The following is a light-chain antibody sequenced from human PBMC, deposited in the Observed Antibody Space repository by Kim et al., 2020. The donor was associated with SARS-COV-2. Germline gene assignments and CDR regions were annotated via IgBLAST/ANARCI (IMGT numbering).Light chain of an antibody. CDR1: RGSIATSY. CDR3: QSYDSTTVV. V-gene: IGLV6-57*03. CDR2: ENN. J-gene: IGLJ2*01. Sequence: NFILTQPHSVSESPGKTVTISCTRSRGSIATSYVQWYQQRPASAPATVIYENNERPSGVPDRFSGSIDSSSNSASLTISGLKTEDEAYYYCQSYDSTTVVFGGGTKLTVL.